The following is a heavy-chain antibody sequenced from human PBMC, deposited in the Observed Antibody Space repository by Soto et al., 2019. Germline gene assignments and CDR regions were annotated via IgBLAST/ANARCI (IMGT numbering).Heavy chain of an antibody. CDR1: GDSISSYY. CDR3: AARYITSWYYFDY. CDR2: AYYAGST. D-gene: IGHD6-13*01. Sequence: QVLLQESGPGLVKPSETLSLTCTVSGDSISSYYWSWIRQPPGKGLEWIGFAYYAGSTNYNPSLKRRGTISLDTSKYQFPLKLTSVTAADTAVYYGAARYITSWYYFDYGGQGTLVTVSA. V-gene: IGHV4-59*01. J-gene: IGHJ4*02.